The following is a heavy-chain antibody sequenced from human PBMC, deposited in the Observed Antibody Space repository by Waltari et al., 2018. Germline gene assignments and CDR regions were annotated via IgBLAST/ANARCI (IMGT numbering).Heavy chain of an antibody. J-gene: IGHJ3*02. Sequence: QVQLQESGPGLVKPSETLSLTCTVSGGSISRYYWSWIRQPPGKGLEWIGYIYYSGSTNYNPSLKSRVTISVDTSKNQFSLKLSSVTAADTAVYYCARAQSRITPGAFDIWGQGTMVTVSS. CDR2: IYYSGST. V-gene: IGHV4-59*01. CDR3: ARAQSRITPGAFDI. D-gene: IGHD3-10*01. CDR1: GGSISRYY.